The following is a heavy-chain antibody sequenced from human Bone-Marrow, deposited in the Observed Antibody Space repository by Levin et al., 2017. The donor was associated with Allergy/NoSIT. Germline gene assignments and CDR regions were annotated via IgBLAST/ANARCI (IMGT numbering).Heavy chain of an antibody. V-gene: IGHV3-30*18. Sequence: QAGGSLRLSCAASGFTFSNYGMHWVRQGPGKGLEWVAVISYDGGDKFYADSVKGRFTISRDNSKKTLYLQMNSLRGEDTAVYFCGKDRGYSGYESGSHLDHWGQGTLVTVSS. CDR1: GFTFSNYG. J-gene: IGHJ4*02. CDR3: GKDRGYSGYESGSHLDH. D-gene: IGHD5-12*01. CDR2: ISYDGGDK.